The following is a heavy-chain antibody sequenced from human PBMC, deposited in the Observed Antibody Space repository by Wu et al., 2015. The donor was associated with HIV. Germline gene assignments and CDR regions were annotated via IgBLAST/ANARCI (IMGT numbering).Heavy chain of an antibody. CDR1: GGTFSSYA. CDR2: MNPNSGNT. CDR3: ARGNRGGIVMDPDAKHNYYYYMDV. J-gene: IGHJ6*03. D-gene: IGHD2-21*01. Sequence: QVQLVQSGAEVKKPGSSVKVSCKASGGTFSSYAISWVRQAPGQGLEWMGWMNPNSGNTGYAQKFQGRVTVTRDISITTAYMELSSLRSEDTAMYYCARGNRGGIVMDPDAKHNYYYYMDVWGNGTTVTVSS. V-gene: IGHV1-8*03.